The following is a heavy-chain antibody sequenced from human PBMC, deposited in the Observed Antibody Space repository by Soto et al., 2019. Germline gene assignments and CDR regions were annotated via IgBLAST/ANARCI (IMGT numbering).Heavy chain of an antibody. Sequence: QVQLQESGPGLVKPSETLSLTCTVSGGSISSYYWSWIRQPPGKGLEWIGHIYYSGRTYYNPSLKSRVTMSVDTAKNQCSLKLRSVTAADTAVYYCARVWAADTDAFDIWGQGTMVTVSS. CDR3: ARVWAADTDAFDI. J-gene: IGHJ3*02. D-gene: IGHD6-13*01. CDR1: GGSISSYY. CDR2: IYYSGRT. V-gene: IGHV4-59*01.